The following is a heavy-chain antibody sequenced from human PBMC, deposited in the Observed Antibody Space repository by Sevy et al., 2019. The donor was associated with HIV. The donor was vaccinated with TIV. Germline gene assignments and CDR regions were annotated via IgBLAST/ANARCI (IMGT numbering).Heavy chain of an antibody. V-gene: IGHV1-2*02. CDR3: ALEEYCGGDCYLNPLGY. Sequence: ASVKVSCKASGYTFTGHYMHWVRQAPGQGLEWMGWINPNSGGTNYAQKFQGRVTMTRDTSISTAYMELSRLRSDDTAVYYCALEEYCGGDCYLNPLGYWGQGTLVTVSS. D-gene: IGHD2-21*02. CDR1: GYTFTGHY. CDR2: INPNSGGT. J-gene: IGHJ4*02.